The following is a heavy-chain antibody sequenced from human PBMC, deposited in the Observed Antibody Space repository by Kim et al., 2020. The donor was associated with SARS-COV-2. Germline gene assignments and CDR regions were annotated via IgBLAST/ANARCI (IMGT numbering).Heavy chain of an antibody. CDR1: GFTFSTYS. J-gene: IGHJ6*01. CDR2: ISATSLNI. CDR3: ARDGKYSDSGGYYYGMDV. V-gene: IGHV3-21*01. Sequence: GGSLRLSCEASGFTFSTYSMNWVRQAPGKGLEWVSSISATSLNIYYADSVKGRFTISRDNARNSLYLLLNSLRAEDTAVYFCARDGKYSDSGGYYYGMDVWGQGTTDTVFS. D-gene: IGHD3-22*01.